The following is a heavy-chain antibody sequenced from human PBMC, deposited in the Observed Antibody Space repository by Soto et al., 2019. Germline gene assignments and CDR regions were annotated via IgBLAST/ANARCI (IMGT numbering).Heavy chain of an antibody. J-gene: IGHJ4*02. CDR1: GGSISSYY. Sequence: SETLSLTCTVSGGSISSYYWSWIRQPPGKGLEWIGYIYYSGSTNYNPSLKSRVTISVDTSKNQFSLKLSSVTAADTAVYYCARLRNQIDYWGQGTLVTVSS. CDR3: ARLRNQIDY. CDR2: IYYSGST. V-gene: IGHV4-59*08.